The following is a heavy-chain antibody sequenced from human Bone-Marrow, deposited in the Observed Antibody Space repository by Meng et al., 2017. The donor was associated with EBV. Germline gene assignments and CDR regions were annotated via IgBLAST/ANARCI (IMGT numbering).Heavy chain of an antibody. CDR1: GYTFTSYG. CDR2: ISAYNGDT. Sequence: QVQLVQLGVEVEKPGASVKVSCKASGYTFTSYGISWVRQAPGQGLEWMGWISAYNGDTNYAQKLQGRVTMTTDTSTSTAYMELRSLRSDDTAVYYCARENGKYCSSTSCLPDYWGQGTLVTVSS. D-gene: IGHD2-2*01. J-gene: IGHJ4*02. V-gene: IGHV1-18*01. CDR3: ARENGKYCSSTSCLPDY.